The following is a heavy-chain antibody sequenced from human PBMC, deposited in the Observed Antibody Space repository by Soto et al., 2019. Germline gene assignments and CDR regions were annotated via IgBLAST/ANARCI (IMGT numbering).Heavy chain of an antibody. CDR2: ISGSGGST. Sequence: EVQLLESGGGLVQPGGSLRLSCAASGFTFSSYAMSWVRQAPGKGLEWVSAISGSGGSTYYADSVKGRFTISRDNSNYTLYLQMNSLRGEDTAVYYCAKEFVDCWSGWPGLGGYFDYWGQGTLVTVSA. J-gene: IGHJ4*02. CDR1: GFTFSSYA. V-gene: IGHV3-23*01. D-gene: IGHD3-3*01. CDR3: AKEFVDCWSGWPGLGGYFDY.